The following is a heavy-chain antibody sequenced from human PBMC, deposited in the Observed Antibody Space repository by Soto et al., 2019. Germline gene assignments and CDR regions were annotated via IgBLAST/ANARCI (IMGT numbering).Heavy chain of an antibody. CDR3: AKDRVAVPEGWFDP. CDR2: IWHDGSEI. D-gene: IGHD2-15*01. CDR1: GSIFSGYG. V-gene: IGHV3-33*06. J-gene: IGHJ5*02. Sequence: GGSLRLSCVVPGSIFSGYGMHWVRQAPGKGLEWVAVIWHDGSEIYYADSVKGLFTISRDNSKNTLYLQMSSLRAEDTAVYYCAKDRVAVPEGWFDPWGQGTVVTVSS.